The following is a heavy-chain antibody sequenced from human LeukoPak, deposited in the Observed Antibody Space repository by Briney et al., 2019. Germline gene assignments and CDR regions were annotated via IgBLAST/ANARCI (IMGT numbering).Heavy chain of an antibody. Sequence: SVKVSCKASGGTFSSYAISWVRQAPGQGLEWMGGIIPIFGTANYAQKFQGRVTITADESTSTAYMELSSLRSEDTDVYYCARSERITMTLFDYWGQGTLVTVSS. CDR2: IIPIFGTA. J-gene: IGHJ4*02. D-gene: IGHD3-22*01. V-gene: IGHV1-69*13. CDR1: GGTFSSYA. CDR3: ARSERITMTLFDY.